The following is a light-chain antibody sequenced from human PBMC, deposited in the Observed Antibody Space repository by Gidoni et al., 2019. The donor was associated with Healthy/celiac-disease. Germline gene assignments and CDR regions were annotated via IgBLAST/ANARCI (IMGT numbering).Light chain of an antibody. V-gene: IGKV1-8*01. J-gene: IGKJ2*03. CDR1: QGISSY. CDR3: QQYYSYPHS. CDR2: AAS. Sequence: IRMTQSPSSFSASTGDRVTITCRASQGISSYLAWYQQKPGKAPKLLIYAASTLQSGVPSRFSGSGSGTDFTLTISCLQSEDFATYYCQQYYSYPHSFGQGTKLEIK.